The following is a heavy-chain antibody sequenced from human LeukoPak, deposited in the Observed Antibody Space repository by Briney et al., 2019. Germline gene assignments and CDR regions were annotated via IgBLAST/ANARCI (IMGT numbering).Heavy chain of an antibody. J-gene: IGHJ5*02. CDR1: GGTFSSYA. CDR2: IIPILGIA. V-gene: IGHV1-69*04. D-gene: IGHD3-3*02. Sequence: SVKVSCKASGGTFSSYAISWVRQAPGQGLEWMGRIIPILGIANYAQKFQGRVTITADKSTSTAYMELSSLRSEDTAVYYCARAGGPPISLNWFDPWGQGTLVTVSS. CDR3: ARAGGPPISLNWFDP.